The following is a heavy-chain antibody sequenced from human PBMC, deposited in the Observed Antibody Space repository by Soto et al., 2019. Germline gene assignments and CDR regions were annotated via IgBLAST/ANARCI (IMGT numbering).Heavy chain of an antibody. Sequence: QVQLVQSGAEVKKPGSSVKVSCKASGGTFSSYAISWVRQAPGQGLEWMGGIIPIFGTANYAQKFQGRVMITAEKSTSTSYLKLSSQRSEDTTVYYCARGPSPSVEYYDSSCLIRSHFDYWGQGTLVSVSS. CDR3: ARGPSPSVEYYDSSCLIRSHFDY. CDR2: IIPIFGTA. D-gene: IGHD3-22*01. CDR1: GGTFSSYA. J-gene: IGHJ4*02. V-gene: IGHV1-69*06.